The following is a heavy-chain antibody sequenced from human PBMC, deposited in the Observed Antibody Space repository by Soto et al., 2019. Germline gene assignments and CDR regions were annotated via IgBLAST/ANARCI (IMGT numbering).Heavy chain of an antibody. CDR2: IYYSGST. J-gene: IGHJ6*02. D-gene: IGHD3-22*01. CDR1: GGSISSYY. V-gene: IGHV4-59*01. Sequence: PSETLSLTCTVSGGSISSYYWSWIRQPPGKGLEWIGYIYYSGSTNYNPSLKSRVTISVDTSKNQFSLKLSSVTAADTAVYYCARGLDYYDSSGYGPLDYYYYGMDVWGQGTTVTVSS. CDR3: ARGLDYYDSSGYGPLDYYYYGMDV.